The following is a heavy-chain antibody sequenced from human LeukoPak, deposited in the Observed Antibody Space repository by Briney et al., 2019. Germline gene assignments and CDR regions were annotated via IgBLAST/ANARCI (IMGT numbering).Heavy chain of an antibody. V-gene: IGHV3-21*01. CDR2: ISSSSSYI. Sequence: PGGSLRLSCAASGFTFSSYSMNWVRQAPGKGLEWVSSISSSSSYIYYADSVKGRFTISRDNAKNSLYLQMNSLRAEDTAVYYCARDLNYDFWSGYYDPEYFQHWGQGTLVTASS. D-gene: IGHD3-3*01. CDR1: GFTFSSYS. J-gene: IGHJ1*01. CDR3: ARDLNYDFWSGYYDPEYFQH.